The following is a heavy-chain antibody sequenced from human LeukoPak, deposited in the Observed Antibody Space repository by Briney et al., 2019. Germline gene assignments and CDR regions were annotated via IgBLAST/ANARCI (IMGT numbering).Heavy chain of an antibody. CDR2: ISSSSSYI. D-gene: IGHD6-13*01. CDR1: GFTFCSYS. CDR3: ARETAAAAVSDY. V-gene: IGHV3-21*01. J-gene: IGHJ4*02. Sequence: GGSLRLSCAASGFTFCSYSMNWVRQAPGKGLEWVSSISSSSSYIYYADSVKGRFTISRDNAKNSLYLQMNSLRAEDTAVYYCARETAAAAVSDYWGQGTLVTVSS.